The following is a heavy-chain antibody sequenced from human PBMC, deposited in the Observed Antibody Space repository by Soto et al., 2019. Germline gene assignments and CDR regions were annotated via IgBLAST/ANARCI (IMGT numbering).Heavy chain of an antibody. Sequence: PSETLSLTCSVSGFSVISGGHYWNWIRQFPGKGLEWIGYIYHSGGAYYNPSLTSRASMSVDTSKHEICMRMASVTAADTAVYVCASDPAATVEVHYFDYWGQGALVTVSS. D-gene: IGHD2-15*01. V-gene: IGHV4-30-4*01. CDR1: GFSVISGGHY. CDR3: ASDPAATVEVHYFDY. J-gene: IGHJ4*02. CDR2: IYHSGGA.